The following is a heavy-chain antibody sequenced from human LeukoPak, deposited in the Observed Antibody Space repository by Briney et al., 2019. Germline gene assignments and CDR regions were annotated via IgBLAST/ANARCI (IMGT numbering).Heavy chain of an antibody. D-gene: IGHD3-3*01. CDR2: IIPIFGTA. Sequence: ASAKVSCKASGGTFSSYAISWVRQAPGQGLEWMGGIIPIFGTANYAQKFQGRVTITTDESTSTAYMELSSLRSEDTAVYYCARAQSPFWSGSGDAFDIWGQGTMVTVSS. CDR3: ARAQSPFWSGSGDAFDI. J-gene: IGHJ3*02. V-gene: IGHV1-69*05. CDR1: GGTFSSYA.